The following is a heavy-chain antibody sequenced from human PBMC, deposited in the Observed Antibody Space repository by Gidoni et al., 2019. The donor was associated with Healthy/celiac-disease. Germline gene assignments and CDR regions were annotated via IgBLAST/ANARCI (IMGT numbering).Heavy chain of an antibody. CDR1: GFTFSIYA. J-gene: IGHJ4*02. CDR3: AKDALSGSYYDLVFDY. CDR2: ISGSGGST. D-gene: IGHD1-26*01. Sequence: EVQLLESGGGLVQPVGSLRLSCAASGFTFSIYAMSWVRQAPGKGLEWVSAISGSGGSTYYADSVKGRFTISRDNSKNTLYLQMNSLRAEDTAVYYCAKDALSGSYYDLVFDYWGQGTLVTVSS. V-gene: IGHV3-23*01.